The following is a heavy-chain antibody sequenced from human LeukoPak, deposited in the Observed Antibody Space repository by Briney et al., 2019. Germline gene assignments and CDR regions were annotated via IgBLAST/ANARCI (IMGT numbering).Heavy chain of an antibody. CDR1: GFTFSSYS. D-gene: IGHD1-26*01. J-gene: IGHJ4*02. CDR3: AKDRSYSGNYLDY. CDR2: ISSSSSYI. V-gene: IGHV3-21*04. Sequence: PGGSLRLSCAASGFTFSSYSMNWVRQAPGKGLEWVSSISSSSSYIYYADSVKGRFTISRDNGKNSLYLQMNSLRGEDTALYYCAKDRSYSGNYLDYWGQGTLVTVSS.